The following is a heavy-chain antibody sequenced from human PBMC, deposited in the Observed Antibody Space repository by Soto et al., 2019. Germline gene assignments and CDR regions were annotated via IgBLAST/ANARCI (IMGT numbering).Heavy chain of an antibody. CDR3: ARSATAAFDI. CDR2: IKQDGSEK. CDR1: GFTLSSYW. J-gene: IGHJ3*02. V-gene: IGHV3-7*01. Sequence: GGSLRLSCVASGFTLSSYWMSWVRQAPGKGLEWVANIKQDGSEKYYVDSVKGRFTISRDNAKNSLYLQMNSLRADDTAVYYCARSATAAFDIWGQGTLVTVSS. D-gene: IGHD2-15*01.